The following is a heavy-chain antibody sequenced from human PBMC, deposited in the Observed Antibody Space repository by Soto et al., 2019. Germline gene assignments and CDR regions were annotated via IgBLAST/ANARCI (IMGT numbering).Heavy chain of an antibody. CDR1: GFTFSSYA. J-gene: IGHJ2*01. D-gene: IGHD5-12*01. CDR2: IGGSGDST. V-gene: IGHV3-23*01. CDR3: AKSPMKRQGFVVATNWYFDL. Sequence: EVQLLESGGGLVQPGGSLRLSCAASGFTFSSYAMSWVRQAPGKGLEWVAGIGGSGDSTYYADSVKGRFTVSRDNSKNTVYLQMNSLRAEDTAVYYCAKSPMKRQGFVVATNWYFDLWGRGTLVTVSS.